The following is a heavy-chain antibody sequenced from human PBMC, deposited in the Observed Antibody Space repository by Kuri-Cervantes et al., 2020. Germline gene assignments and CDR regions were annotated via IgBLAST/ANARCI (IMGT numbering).Heavy chain of an antibody. J-gene: IGHJ6*03. CDR2: ISSSGSTI. V-gene: IGHV3-48*03. CDR1: GFTFSSYE. CDR3: ARAPDSSSWYRYYYYMDV. Sequence: GGCLRLSCAASGFTFSSYEMNWVRQAPWKGLEWVTYISSSGSTIYYADSVKGRYTISRDNAKNSLYLQMNSTTVDDTAVYYCARAPDSSSWYRYYYYMDVWGKGTTVTVSS. D-gene: IGHD6-13*01.